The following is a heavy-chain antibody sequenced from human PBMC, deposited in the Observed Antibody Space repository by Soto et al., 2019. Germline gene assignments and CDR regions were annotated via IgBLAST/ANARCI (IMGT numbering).Heavy chain of an antibody. V-gene: IGHV4-59*01. CDR2: IYYSGST. J-gene: IGHJ4*02. CDR3: ARAEMATTPKDY. CDR1: GGSISSYY. Sequence: SETLSLTCTVSGGSISSYYWSWIRQPPGKGLEWIGYIYYSGSTNYNPSLKSRVTISVDTSKNQFSLKLSSVTAADTAVYYCARAEMATTPKDYWGQGTLVTVSS. D-gene: IGHD5-12*01.